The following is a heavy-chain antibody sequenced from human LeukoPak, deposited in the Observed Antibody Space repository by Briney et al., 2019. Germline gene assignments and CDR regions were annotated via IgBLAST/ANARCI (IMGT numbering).Heavy chain of an antibody. J-gene: IGHJ6*02. CDR3: ARSGGYYYYYGMDV. CDR2: INHSGST. V-gene: IGHV4-34*01. D-gene: IGHD3-10*01. CDR1: GGSFSGYY. Sequence: SETLSLTCAVYGGSFSGYYWSWIRPPPGKGLEWIGEINHSGSTNYNPSLKSRVTISVDTSKNQFSLKLSSVTAADTAVYYCARSGGYYYYYGMDVWGQGTTVTVSS.